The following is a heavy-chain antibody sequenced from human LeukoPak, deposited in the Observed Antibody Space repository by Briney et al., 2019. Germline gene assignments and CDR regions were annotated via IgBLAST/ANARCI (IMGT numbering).Heavy chain of an antibody. V-gene: IGHV3-23*01. CDR3: AKGGSGTYYDRFDC. CDR1: GFTFSTYV. J-gene: IGHJ4*02. Sequence: GGTLRLSCAASGFTFSTYVVGWVRQAPGKGLEWVSVRSITGDKTFYADSVKGRFTISRDNSKNTLSLQMDRRRLRATAIYYCAKGGSGTYYDRFDCWGQGTLVTVSS. CDR2: RSITGDKT. D-gene: IGHD1-26*01.